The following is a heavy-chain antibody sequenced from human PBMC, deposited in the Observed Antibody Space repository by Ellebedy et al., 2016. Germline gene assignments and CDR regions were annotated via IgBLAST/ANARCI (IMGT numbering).Heavy chain of an antibody. CDR1: GFTFSSYV. V-gene: IGHV3-23*01. CDR2: ISNSGGST. Sequence: GGSLRLXXAASGFTFSSYVMSWVRQAPGKGLEWVSGISNSGGSTYYADSVKGRFTISRDNSKNTLYLQMNSLRAEDTAVYYCAKGVKGDYYDSSGYYENDAFDIWGQGTMVTVSS. J-gene: IGHJ3*02. CDR3: AKGVKGDYYDSSGYYENDAFDI. D-gene: IGHD3-22*01.